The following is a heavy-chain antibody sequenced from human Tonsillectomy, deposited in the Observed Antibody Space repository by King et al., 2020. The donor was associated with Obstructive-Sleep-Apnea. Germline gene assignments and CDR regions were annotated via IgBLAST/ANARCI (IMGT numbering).Heavy chain of an antibody. CDR3: ARPGRYDILTDDY. Sequence: QLVQSGAEVKKPGESLKISCKGSGYSFTSYWISWVRQMPGKGLEWMGRIEASDSYTNYSPTFQGHVTITTDKSISTAYLQWSSLKASDTAMYYCARPGRYDILTDDYWGQGTLVTVSS. D-gene: IGHD3-9*01. V-gene: IGHV5-10-1*01. CDR1: GYSFTSYW. CDR2: IEASDSYT. J-gene: IGHJ4*02.